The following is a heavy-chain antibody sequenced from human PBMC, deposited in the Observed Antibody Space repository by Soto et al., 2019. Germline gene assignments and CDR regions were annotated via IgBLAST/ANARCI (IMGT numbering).Heavy chain of an antibody. J-gene: IGHJ4*02. D-gene: IGHD1-26*01. CDR2: ITGSGIST. CDR3: AKGESFAGSSHFDY. V-gene: IGHV3-23*01. CDR1: GFTFSHYA. Sequence: RGSLRLSCAASGFTFSHYAFTWVRRAPGKWLEWVSSITGSGISTYYADSLKGRFTVSRDNPKNKLYLQMNSLRAEDTAIYYCAKGESFAGSSHFDYWGQGTRVTVSS.